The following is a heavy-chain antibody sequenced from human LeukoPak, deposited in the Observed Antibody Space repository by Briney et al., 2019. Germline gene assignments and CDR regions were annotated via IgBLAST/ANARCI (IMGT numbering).Heavy chain of an antibody. V-gene: IGHV4-4*07. D-gene: IGHD5-18*01. J-gene: IGHJ4*02. CDR3: GRVKLSHGYSYGYNPYYFDY. CDR2: IYTSGST. CDR1: GGSISGFY. Sequence: SETLSLTCTVSGGSISGFYWSWLRQTAARGLEWIGRIYTSGSTHYNHSLKSRVTMSLDTSTTQFSVKLSSVTAADTAVYYCGRVKLSHGYSYGYNPYYFDYWGQGTLVTVSS.